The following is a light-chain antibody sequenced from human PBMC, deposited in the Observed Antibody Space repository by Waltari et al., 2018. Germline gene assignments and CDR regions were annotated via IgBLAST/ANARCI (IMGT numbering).Light chain of an antibody. CDR1: SSNVGAGYD. J-gene: IGLJ2*01. CDR2: SNT. CDR3: QSYDSSQRCVV. Sequence: SVLTPPPSVSGAPGQRVTISCTGSSSNVGAGYDVHWYQQLPGTAPKRLIYSNTDRSSGVPDRFSGSSAGTSASLAITGLQAEDEADYYCQSYDSSQRCVVFGGGTKLTVL. V-gene: IGLV1-40*01.